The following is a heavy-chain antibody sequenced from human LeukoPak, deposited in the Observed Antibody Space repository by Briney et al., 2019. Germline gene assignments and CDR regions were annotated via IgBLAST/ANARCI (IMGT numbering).Heavy chain of an antibody. V-gene: IGHV3-30-3*01. CDR3: ARARSVGPPTGFDY. CDR1: GFTFSSFA. J-gene: IGHJ4*02. Sequence: PGWSLRLSCAASGFTFSSFAMHWVRQAPGKGLEWVAVISYDASNKFYADSVQGRFTISRDNSKNTLFLQMNSLGAEDTAVFYCARARSVGPPTGFDYWGQGTWSPSPQ. CDR2: ISYDASNK. D-gene: IGHD4-23*01.